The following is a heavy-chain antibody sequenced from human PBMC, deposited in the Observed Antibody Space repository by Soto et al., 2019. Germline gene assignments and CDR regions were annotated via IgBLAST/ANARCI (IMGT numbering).Heavy chain of an antibody. V-gene: IGHV1-3*01. J-gene: IGHJ5*02. CDR3: ARVVRHFSGSGDHGFDR. Sequence: QVQLVQSGAEMKRPGASVTVSCTASGYIFANYPMQWVRQAPGQGLEWMGWINPGNGNTKYSKKFQGRLTITRDTSANTIYIELSSLTSKDTAMYYCARVVRHFSGSGDHGFDRWGQGTLVTVSS. CDR1: GYIFANYP. CDR2: INPGNGNT. D-gene: IGHD3-10*01.